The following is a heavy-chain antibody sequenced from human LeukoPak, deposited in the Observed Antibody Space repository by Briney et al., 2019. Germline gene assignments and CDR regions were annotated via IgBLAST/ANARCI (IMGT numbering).Heavy chain of an antibody. Sequence: PSETLSLTCTVYGGSISSYYWSWTRQPPGKGLGWIGFIYYSVSTNYDPSLKSRVTISVDTSKNQCSLKLSSVTAADTAVYYCARHSRGRRDGYNYYYFDYWGQGTLVTVSS. CDR3: ARHSRGRRDGYNYYYFDY. J-gene: IGHJ4*02. CDR2: IYYSVST. CDR1: GGSISSYY. V-gene: IGHV4-59*08. D-gene: IGHD5-24*01.